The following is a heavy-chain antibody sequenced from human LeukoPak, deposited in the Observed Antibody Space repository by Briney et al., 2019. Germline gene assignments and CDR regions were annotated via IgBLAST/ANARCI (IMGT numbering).Heavy chain of an antibody. D-gene: IGHD3-9*01. Sequence: SQTLSLTCAISGDSVSSKTASWNWIRQSPSRGLEWLARTYYRSKWYSDSAVSVKSRITINPDTSKNQFSLQLNSVTPEDTAVYYCARGGSDWSVSLFDPWGQGTLVTVSS. CDR2: TYYRSKWYS. V-gene: IGHV6-1*01. CDR3: ARGGSDWSVSLFDP. J-gene: IGHJ5*02. CDR1: GDSVSSKTAS.